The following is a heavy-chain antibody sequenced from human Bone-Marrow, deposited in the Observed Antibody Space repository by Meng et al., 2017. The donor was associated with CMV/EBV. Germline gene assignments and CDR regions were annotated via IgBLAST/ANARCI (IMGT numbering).Heavy chain of an antibody. CDR2: IKQDGSEK. Sequence: GESLKISCAASEFTFSKYWMSWVRQAPGKGLEWVANIKQDGSEKYYVDSVKGRFTISRDNSKNTLYLQMNSLRAEDTAVYYCAKDPVYRANPGVYFDYWGQGTLVTVSS. CDR1: EFTFSKYW. V-gene: IGHV3-7*01. CDR3: AKDPVYRANPGVYFDY. D-gene: IGHD3-16*02. J-gene: IGHJ4*02.